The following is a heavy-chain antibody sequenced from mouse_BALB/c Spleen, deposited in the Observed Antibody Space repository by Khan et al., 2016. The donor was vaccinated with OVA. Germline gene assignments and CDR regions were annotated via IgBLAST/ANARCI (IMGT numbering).Heavy chain of an antibody. CDR1: GYTFTDFA. D-gene: IGHD1-3*01. CDR3: ARGSGNSRFAY. Sequence: QVQLKASGAELVRPGVSVKISCKGSGYTFTDFAMHWVKQSHAKSLEWIGVISTYYGDANYNQKFKGKATVTVDKSSSTAYMELARLTSEDSAIYYCARGSGNSRFAYWGQGTLVTVSA. V-gene: IGHV1S137*01. CDR2: ISTYYGDA. J-gene: IGHJ3*01.